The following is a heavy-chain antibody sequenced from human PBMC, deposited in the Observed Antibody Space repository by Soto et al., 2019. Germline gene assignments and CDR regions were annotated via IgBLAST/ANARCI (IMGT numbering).Heavy chain of an antibody. CDR2: ISSSASHI. CDR3: ARGYTGYCSGGTCYWFDP. CDR1: GFSFSSFS. V-gene: IGHV3-21*01. J-gene: IGHJ5*02. D-gene: IGHD2-15*01. Sequence: EVQLVESGGGLVKPGGSRRLSCAASGFSFSSFSMTWVRQAPGKGLEWVSSISSSASHINYADSVKGRFTISRDNAKKSLYLQMNSLRAEDTAVYYCARGYTGYCSGGTCYWFDPWGQGTLVTVSS.